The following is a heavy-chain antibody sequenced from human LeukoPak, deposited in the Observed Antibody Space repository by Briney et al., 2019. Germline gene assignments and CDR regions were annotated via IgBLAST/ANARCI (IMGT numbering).Heavy chain of an antibody. J-gene: IGHJ5*02. V-gene: IGHV1-69*06. CDR2: IIPILGTA. D-gene: IGHD4-11*01. CDR3: TRIPPPHPSNPYGNWFDP. Sequence: SVKVSCKASGGTFSSYAISWVRQAPGQGLEWMGGIIPILGTANYEQKFQGGVTITADKSTSTAYMELSSLRSEDTAVYYCTRIPPPHPSNPYGNWFDPWGQGTLVTVSS. CDR1: GGTFSSYA.